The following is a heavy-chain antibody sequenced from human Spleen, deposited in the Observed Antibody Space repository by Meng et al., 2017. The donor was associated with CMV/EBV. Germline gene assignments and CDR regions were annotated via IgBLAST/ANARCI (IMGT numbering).Heavy chain of an antibody. D-gene: IGHD1-7*01. Sequence: LSLTCAASGFTFSSYAMSWVRQAPGKGLEWVSGISGSGGSTYYADSVKGRFTISRDNSKNTLYLQMNSLRAEDTAVYYCAKGSYNWNYVPDYWGQGTLVTVSS. V-gene: IGHV3-23*01. J-gene: IGHJ4*02. CDR3: AKGSYNWNYVPDY. CDR1: GFTFSSYA. CDR2: ISGSGGST.